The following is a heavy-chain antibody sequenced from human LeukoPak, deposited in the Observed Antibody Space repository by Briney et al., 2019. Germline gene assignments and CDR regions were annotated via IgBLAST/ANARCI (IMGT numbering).Heavy chain of an antibody. CDR3: ARVSGVAGTRVGAFDI. J-gene: IGHJ3*02. D-gene: IGHD6-19*01. CDR2: ISPSGGST. V-gene: IGHV1-46*01. CDR1: GYTFTSYY. Sequence: ASVKVSCKASGYTFTSYYMHWVRQAPGQGLEWMGIISPSGGSTSYAQKFQGRVTMTRDMSTSTVYMELSSLRSEDTAVYYCARVSGVAGTRVGAFDIWGQGTMVTVSS.